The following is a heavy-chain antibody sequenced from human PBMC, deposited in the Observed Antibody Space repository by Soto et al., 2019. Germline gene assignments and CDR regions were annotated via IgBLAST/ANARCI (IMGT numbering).Heavy chain of an antibody. D-gene: IGHD6-6*01. Sequence: KSGPTLVNPTQTLTLTCTFSGFSLSTSGKCVSWIRQPPGKALEWLARIDWDDDKYYSTSLKTRLTISKDTSKNQVVLTMTNMDPVDTATYYCARIRSIAARPGFDYWGQGTLVTVSS. CDR3: ARIRSIAARPGFDY. CDR2: IDWDDDK. CDR1: GFSLSTSGKC. V-gene: IGHV2-70*11. J-gene: IGHJ4*02.